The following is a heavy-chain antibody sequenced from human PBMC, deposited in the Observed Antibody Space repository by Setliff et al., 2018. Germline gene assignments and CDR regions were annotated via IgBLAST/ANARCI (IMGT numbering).Heavy chain of an antibody. D-gene: IGHD2-21*02. CDR2: IWADGGNK. J-gene: IGHJ4*02. Sequence: PGGSLRLSCAASGFTFSSYRMHWVRQAPGKGLEWVAVIWADGGNKYHADSVKGRFTISRDNSQNTLYLQMNSLRAEDTAVYYCARGGSSVVVTAILDYWGQGTLVTVSS. V-gene: IGHV3-33*08. CDR1: GFTFSSYR. CDR3: ARGGSSVVVTAILDY.